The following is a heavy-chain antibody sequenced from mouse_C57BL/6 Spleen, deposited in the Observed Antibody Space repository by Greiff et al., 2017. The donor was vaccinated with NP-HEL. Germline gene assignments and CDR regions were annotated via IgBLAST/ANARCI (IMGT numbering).Heavy chain of an antibody. CDR3: TTPPYYYCSSCFDY. Sequence: EVQLQQSGAELVRPGASVKLSCTASGFNIKDDYMHWVKQRPEQGLEWIGWIDPENGDTEYASKFQGKATITADKSSNTSYLQLSSLTSEDTAVYYCTTPPYYYCSSCFDYWGQGTTRTVSS. D-gene: IGHD1-1*01. J-gene: IGHJ2*01. V-gene: IGHV14-4*01. CDR2: IDPENGDT. CDR1: GFNIKDDY.